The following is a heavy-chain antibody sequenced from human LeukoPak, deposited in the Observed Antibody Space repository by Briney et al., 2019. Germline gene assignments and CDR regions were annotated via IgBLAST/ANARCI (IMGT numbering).Heavy chain of an antibody. D-gene: IGHD6-13*01. J-gene: IGHJ5*02. V-gene: IGHV4-34*01. CDR3: ARIASHGSSWYRAVNWFDP. CDR1: GGSFSGYY. Sequence: SETLSLTCAVYGGSFSGYYWSWIRQPPGKGLEWIGEINHSGSTNYNPSLKSRVTISVDTSKNQFSLKLSSVTAADTAVYYCARIASHGSSWYRAVNWFDPWGQGTLVTVSS. CDR2: INHSGST.